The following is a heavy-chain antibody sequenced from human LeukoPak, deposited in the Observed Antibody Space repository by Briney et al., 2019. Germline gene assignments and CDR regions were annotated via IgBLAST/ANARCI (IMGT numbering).Heavy chain of an antibody. D-gene: IGHD6-6*01. CDR1: GFDFGTYA. CDR3: AAPGSSGNY. Sequence: GGSLRLSCVASGFDFGTYAMSWVRQAPGKGPEWVSTVSNGGSSTYYADSVRGRFTISRDNSKNTLYLQMNSLRAEDTAVYYCAAPGSSGNYWGQGTLVTVSS. V-gene: IGHV3-23*01. CDR2: VSNGGSST. J-gene: IGHJ4*02.